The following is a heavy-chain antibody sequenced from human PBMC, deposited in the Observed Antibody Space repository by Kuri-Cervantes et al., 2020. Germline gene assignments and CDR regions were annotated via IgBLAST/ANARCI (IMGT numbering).Heavy chain of an antibody. Sequence: GESLKISCAASGFTFSDYYMSWIRQAPGKGLEWVSYISSSGSTIYYADSVKGRFTISRDNAKNSLYLQMNSLRAEDTAVYYCARELGYCSGGSCYSWFDPWGQGTLVTVSS. CDR1: GFTFSDYY. CDR2: ISSSGSTI. CDR3: ARELGYCSGGSCYSWFDP. J-gene: IGHJ5*02. V-gene: IGHV3-11*04. D-gene: IGHD2-15*01.